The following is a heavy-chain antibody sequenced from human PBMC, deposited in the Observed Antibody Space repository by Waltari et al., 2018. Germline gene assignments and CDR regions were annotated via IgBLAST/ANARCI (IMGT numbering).Heavy chain of an antibody. V-gene: IGHV3-30*18. CDR1: GFTFRSYG. D-gene: IGHD1-26*01. Sequence: QVQLVESGGGVVQPGRSLRLSCAASGFTFRSYGMHWVRQAPGKGLEWVAVISYDGSNKYYADSVKGRFTISRDNSKNTLYLQMNSLRAEDTAVYYCAKLWELGYWGQGTLVTVSS. CDR2: ISYDGSNK. CDR3: AKLWELGY. J-gene: IGHJ4*02.